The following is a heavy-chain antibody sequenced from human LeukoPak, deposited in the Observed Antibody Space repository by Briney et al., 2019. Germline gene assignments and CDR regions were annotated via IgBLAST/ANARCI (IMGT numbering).Heavy chain of an antibody. D-gene: IGHD3-10*01. CDR3: ARRFYHGFDY. CDR1: GFTFSGYW. Sequence: PGGSLRLSCAASGFTFSGYWMDWVRQAPGKGLEWVANIKQDGSEKHYVDSVKGRFTISRDNAKDSLYLQMNSLRAEDTAVYCCARRFYHGFDYWGQGTLVTVSS. V-gene: IGHV3-7*05. CDR2: IKQDGSEK. J-gene: IGHJ4*02.